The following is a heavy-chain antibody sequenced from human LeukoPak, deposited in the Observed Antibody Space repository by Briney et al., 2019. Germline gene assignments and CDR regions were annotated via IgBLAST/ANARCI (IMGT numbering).Heavy chain of an antibody. CDR1: GYTFTSYG. J-gene: IGHJ4*02. D-gene: IGHD2-8*01. V-gene: IGHV1-18*01. Sequence: ASVKVSCKASGYTFTSYGITWVRQAPGQGLEWMGWISAYNGNTNYAQRFHGRVTMTKDTSTNTAYLELRSLRSDDTAVYYCARDAVLNYGETNRDFDHWGQGTLVTVSS. CDR3: ARDAVLNYGETNRDFDH. CDR2: ISAYNGNT.